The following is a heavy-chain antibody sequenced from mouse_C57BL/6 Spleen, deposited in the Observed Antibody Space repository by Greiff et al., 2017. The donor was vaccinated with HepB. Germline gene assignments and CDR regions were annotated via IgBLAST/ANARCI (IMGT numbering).Heavy chain of an antibody. D-gene: IGHD1-1*01. CDR1: GYTFTSYW. CDR2: IDPSDSET. CDR3: ARVSYGSINFDY. Sequence: VQLQQPGAELVRPGSSVKLSCKASGYTFTSYWMHWVKQRPIQGLEWIGNIDPSDSETHYNQKFKDKATLTVDKSSSTAYMQLSSLTSEDSAVYYCARVSYGSINFDYWGQGTTLTVSS. J-gene: IGHJ2*01. V-gene: IGHV1-52*01.